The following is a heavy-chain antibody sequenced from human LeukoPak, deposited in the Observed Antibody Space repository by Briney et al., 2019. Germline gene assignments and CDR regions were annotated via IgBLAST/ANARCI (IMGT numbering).Heavy chain of an antibody. CDR3: ARTTEGYCRSTSCYGFYYSYYMDV. CDR2: IYYSGST. V-gene: IGHV4-59*01. D-gene: IGHD2-2*01. J-gene: IGHJ6*03. CDR1: GDSISSYY. Sequence: SETLSLTCTVSGDSISSYYCSWIRQPPGKGLEWIGYIYYSGSTNYNPSLKSRVTISVDTSKNQFSLKLSSVTAADTAVYYCARTTEGYCRSTSCYGFYYSYYMDVWGKGTTVTISS.